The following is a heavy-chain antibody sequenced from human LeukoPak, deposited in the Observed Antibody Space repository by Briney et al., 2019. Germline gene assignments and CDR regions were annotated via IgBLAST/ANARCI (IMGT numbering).Heavy chain of an antibody. CDR3: ARSRYCSSSSCPSGEY. Sequence: RGSLRLSCAASGFTFSTYSMNSVRQAPGKGVERVSYISSNSGYRYYADSLKGRFTISRDNAKNSLYLQMNSLRAEDTAVYYCARSRYCSSSSCPSGEYWGQGTLVTVST. D-gene: IGHD2-2*01. J-gene: IGHJ4*02. V-gene: IGHV3-21*05. CDR1: GFTFSTYS. CDR2: ISSNSGYR.